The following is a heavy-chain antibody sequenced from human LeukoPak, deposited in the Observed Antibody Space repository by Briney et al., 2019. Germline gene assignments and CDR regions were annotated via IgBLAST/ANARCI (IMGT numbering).Heavy chain of an antibody. Sequence: SETLSLTCTVSGGSISSGGYYWSWIRQHPGKGLEWIGYIHYSGSTYYNPSLKSRVTISVDTSKNQFSLKLSSVTAADTAVYYCARVPEYQLPGGHNWFDPWGQGTLVAVSS. V-gene: IGHV4-31*03. J-gene: IGHJ5*02. D-gene: IGHD2-2*01. CDR1: GGSISSGGYY. CDR2: IHYSGST. CDR3: ARVPEYQLPGGHNWFDP.